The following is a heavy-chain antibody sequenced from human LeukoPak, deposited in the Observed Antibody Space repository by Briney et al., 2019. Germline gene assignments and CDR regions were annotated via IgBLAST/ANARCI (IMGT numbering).Heavy chain of an antibody. CDR3: ARTTTVTTSAFDI. CDR1: GGSCSGYY. CDR2: INHSGST. J-gene: IGHJ3*02. V-gene: IGHV4-34*01. D-gene: IGHD4-17*01. Sequence: SETLSLTCAVYGGSCSGYYWSWIRQPPGKGLEWIGEINHSGSTNYNPSLKSRVTISVDTSKNQFSLKLSSVTAADTAVYYCARTTTVTTSAFDIWGQGTMVTVSS.